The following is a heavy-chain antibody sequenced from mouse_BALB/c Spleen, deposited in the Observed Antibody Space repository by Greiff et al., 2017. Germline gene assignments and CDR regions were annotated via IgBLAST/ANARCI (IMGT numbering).Heavy chain of an antibody. Sequence: EVQRVESGGGLVQPGGSRKLSCAASGFTFSSFGMHWVRQAPEKGLEWVAYISSGSSTIYYADTVKGRFTISRDNPKNTLFLQMTSLRSEDTAMYYCARWGGPLDYWGQGTTLTVSS. D-gene: IGHD1-1*02. CDR2: ISSGSSTI. CDR1: GFTFSSFG. CDR3: ARWGGPLDY. J-gene: IGHJ2*01. V-gene: IGHV5-17*02.